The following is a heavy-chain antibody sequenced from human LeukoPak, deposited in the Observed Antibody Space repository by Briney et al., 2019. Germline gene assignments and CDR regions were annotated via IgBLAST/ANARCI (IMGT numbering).Heavy chain of an antibody. J-gene: IGHJ4*02. CDR2: ISADNNNT. V-gene: IGHV1-18*01. CDR1: GYTFSNYG. CDR3: ARSGFLEWLEFDY. Sequence: APVKVSCKASGYTFSNYGVTWVRQAPGQGLEWMGWISADNNNTNYAQKLQGRVTMTTDTSTSTAYMELRSLRSDDTAVYYCARSGFLEWLEFDYWGQGTLVTVSS. D-gene: IGHD3-3*01.